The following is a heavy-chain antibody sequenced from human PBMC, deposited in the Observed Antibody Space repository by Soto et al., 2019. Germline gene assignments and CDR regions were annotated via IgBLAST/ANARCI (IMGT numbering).Heavy chain of an antibody. J-gene: IGHJ5*02. CDR3: ARSQGNNSGGYGWFDL. V-gene: IGHV2-5*01. CDR1: GFSIDTSRVG. Sequence: QITLKESGPTLVKPTQTLSLTCTFSGFSIDTSRVGVSWIRQPPGNALEWLALVYWNDDKRFSPSLWGRITITKDTSNNPVVIRMTNVDPEDTAAYYCARSQGNNSGGYGWFDLWGPGTLVTVSS. D-gene: IGHD6-19*01. CDR2: VYWNDDK.